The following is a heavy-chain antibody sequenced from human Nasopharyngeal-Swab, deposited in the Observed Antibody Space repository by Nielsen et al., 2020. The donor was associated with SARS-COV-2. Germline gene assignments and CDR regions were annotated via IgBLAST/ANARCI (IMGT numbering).Heavy chain of an antibody. D-gene: IGHD2-15*01. Sequence: GGSLRLSCAASGFTFSNSAMGWVRQFPGKGLEWVATITGSGGGTYSADSVKGRFTISGDNLKNTLYLQMSSLRADDTAVYYCAKVYSYFDIWGQGTLVTVSS. CDR1: GFTFSNSA. CDR3: AKVYSYFDI. CDR2: ITGSGGGT. V-gene: IGHV3-23*01. J-gene: IGHJ4*02.